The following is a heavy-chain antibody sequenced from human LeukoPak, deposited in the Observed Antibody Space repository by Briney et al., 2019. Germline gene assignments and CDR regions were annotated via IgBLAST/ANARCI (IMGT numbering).Heavy chain of an antibody. CDR3: ARLGY. D-gene: IGHD3-16*01. CDR2: ISYDGSNK. Sequence: PGGSLRLSCAASGFTFSSYAMHWVRQAPGKGLEWVAVISYDGSNKYYADSVKGRFTISSDNSKNTLYLQMNRLRAEDTAVYYCARLGYWGQGTLVTVSS. CDR1: GFTFSSYA. V-gene: IGHV3-30-3*01. J-gene: IGHJ4*02.